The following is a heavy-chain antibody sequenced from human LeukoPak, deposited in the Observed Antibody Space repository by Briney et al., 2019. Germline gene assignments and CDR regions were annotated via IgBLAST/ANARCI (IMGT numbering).Heavy chain of an antibody. CDR1: GFTFSDYY. D-gene: IGHD5-18*01. CDR3: ARQDTAMVTCDY. Sequence: GGSLRLSCAASGFTFSDYYMSWLRQAPGKGLEWVSYISSSGSTIYYADSVKGRFIIPRDNAKNSLYLQMNSLRAEDTAVYYCARQDTAMVTCDYWGQGTLVTVSS. CDR2: ISSSGSTI. J-gene: IGHJ4*02. V-gene: IGHV3-11*01.